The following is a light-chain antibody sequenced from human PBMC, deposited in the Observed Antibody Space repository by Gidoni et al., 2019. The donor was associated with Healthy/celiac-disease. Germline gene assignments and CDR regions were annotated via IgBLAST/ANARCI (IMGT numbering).Light chain of an antibody. Sequence: IQLTQSPSSLSASVGDRVTITCRASQGISSYLAWYQQKPGKAPKLLIYAASTLQSGVPSRFSGSGSGTDFTLTISSLQPEDFATHYCQQLNSYPRTFGQGTKVEIK. CDR1: QGISSY. V-gene: IGKV1-9*01. CDR3: QQLNSYPRT. J-gene: IGKJ1*01. CDR2: AAS.